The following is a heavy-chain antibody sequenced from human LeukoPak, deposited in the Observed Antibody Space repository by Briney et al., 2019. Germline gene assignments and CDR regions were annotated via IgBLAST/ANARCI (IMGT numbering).Heavy chain of an antibody. Sequence: GGSLRLSCTASSFGFSSYWMTWVRQAPGKGLEWVASINQGGSEKYSVDSVKGRFTISRDNPKNSLYLQMNSLGAEDTSVYYCARSTGWYPFPDYWGQGTLVTVSS. CDR1: SFGFSSYW. V-gene: IGHV3-7*01. J-gene: IGHJ4*02. CDR2: INQGGSEK. D-gene: IGHD6-19*01. CDR3: ARSTGWYPFPDY.